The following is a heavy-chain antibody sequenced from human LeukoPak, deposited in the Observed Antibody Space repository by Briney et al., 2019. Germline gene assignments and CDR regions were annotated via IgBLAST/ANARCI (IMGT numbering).Heavy chain of an antibody. D-gene: IGHD2-15*01. J-gene: IGHJ3*01. V-gene: IGHV4-38-2*02. CDR1: GYSMSSGYY. CDR3: ARDVDFCSGHPNAFNA. CDR2: IYHSGST. Sequence: PSETLSLTCVVSGYSMSSGYYWGWIRQPPGKGLEWIGSIYHSGSTHYNPSLKSRVTISVETSKNQFSLNLSSVTAADTAVYYCARDVDFCSGHPNAFNAWGQGAVVTVSS.